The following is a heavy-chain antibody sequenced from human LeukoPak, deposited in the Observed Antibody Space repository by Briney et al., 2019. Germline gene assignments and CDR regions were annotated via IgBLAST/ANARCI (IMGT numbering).Heavy chain of an antibody. D-gene: IGHD1-26*01. CDR1: RYTFTSYY. J-gene: IGHJ4*02. CDR2: INPSGGST. Sequence: ASVKVSCKASRYTFTSYYIHWVRQAPTQGLEWMGIINPSGGSTTYAQRFQGRVTMTRDKSTGTVYMELSSLRSEDTGVYYCARAGAYSGSYGYWGQGTLITVSS. CDR3: ARAGAYSGSYGY. V-gene: IGHV1-46*01.